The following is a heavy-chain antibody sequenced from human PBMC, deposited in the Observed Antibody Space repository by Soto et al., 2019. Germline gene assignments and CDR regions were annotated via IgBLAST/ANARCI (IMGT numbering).Heavy chain of an antibody. CDR1: GFTFSNYS. V-gene: IGHV3-23*01. Sequence: GGSLRLSCVASGFTFSNYSITLVRPAPGKGLEWVSVISNSGGNTYYADSVKGRFTISRDNSKNTFYLQMNSLRAEDTAVYYCAKDGSSSWYYFDYWGQGTLVTISS. D-gene: IGHD6-13*01. CDR3: AKDGSSSWYYFDY. J-gene: IGHJ4*02. CDR2: ISNSGGNT.